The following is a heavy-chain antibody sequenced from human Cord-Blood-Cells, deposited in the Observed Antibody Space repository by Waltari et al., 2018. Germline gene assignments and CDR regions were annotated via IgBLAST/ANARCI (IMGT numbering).Heavy chain of an antibody. J-gene: IGHJ2*01. Sequence: QVQLQQWGAGLLKPSETLSLTGAVYGGSFSGYYWSWIRQPPGKGLEWIGEINHSGSTNYNPSLKSRVTISVDTSKNQFSLKLSSVTAADTAVYYCARELVSEWYFDLWGRGTLVTVSS. CDR1: GGSFSGYY. CDR2: INHSGST. CDR3: ARELVSEWYFDL. D-gene: IGHD3-9*01. V-gene: IGHV4-34*01.